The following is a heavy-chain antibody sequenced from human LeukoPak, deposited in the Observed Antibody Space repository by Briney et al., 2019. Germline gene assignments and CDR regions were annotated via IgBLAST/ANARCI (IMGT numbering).Heavy chain of an antibody. Sequence: PGGSLRLSCAASGFTFNSYSMNWFRQAPGKGLEWVSSISTSSSYIYYADSVKGRFIISRDNAKKSLYLQMNSLRAEDTAVYHCAKDGEYCSGGSCSFFDYWGQGTLVTVSS. J-gene: IGHJ4*02. CDR3: AKDGEYCSGGSCSFFDY. CDR1: GFTFNSYS. CDR2: ISTSSSYI. D-gene: IGHD2-15*01. V-gene: IGHV3-21*01.